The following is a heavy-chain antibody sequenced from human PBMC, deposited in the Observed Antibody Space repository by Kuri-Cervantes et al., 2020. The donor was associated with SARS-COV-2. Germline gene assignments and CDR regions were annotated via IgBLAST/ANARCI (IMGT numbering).Heavy chain of an antibody. V-gene: IGHV1-3*01. D-gene: IGHD3-3*01. CDR1: GYTFTSYA. Sequence: ASVKVSCKASGYTFTSYAMHWVRQPPGQRLEWMGWINAGNGNTKHSQKFQGRVTITRDTSSSTAYMELSSLRSEDTAVYYCARGGDFWYFYYGMDVWGQGTTVTVSS. CDR2: INAGNGNT. CDR3: ARGGDFWYFYYGMDV. J-gene: IGHJ6*02.